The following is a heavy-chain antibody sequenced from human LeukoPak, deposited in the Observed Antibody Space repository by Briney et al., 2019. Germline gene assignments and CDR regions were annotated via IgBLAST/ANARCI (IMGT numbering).Heavy chain of an antibody. CDR1: SGPISGYY. CDR2: IYYSGST. J-gene: IGHJ4*02. V-gene: IGHV4-59*08. Sequence: SETLSLTCAVSSGPISGYYWSWIRQPPGKGLEWIGYIYYSGSTNYNPSLKSRVTMSVDTSKNQFSLQLSSVTAADTAVYYCARHEDYTAMSPFAYGGQGILVTVSS. D-gene: IGHD5-18*01. CDR3: ARHEDYTAMSPFAY.